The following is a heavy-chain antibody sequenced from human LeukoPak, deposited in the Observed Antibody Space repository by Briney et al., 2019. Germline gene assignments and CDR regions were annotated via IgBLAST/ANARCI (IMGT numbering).Heavy chain of an antibody. J-gene: IGHJ4*02. CDR2: INPNSGGT. Sequence: ASVKVSCKASGYTFTAQFIHWVRQAPGQGLEWMGWINPNSGGTNYAQKFQGRVTMTRDTSISTAYMELSRLRSDDTAVFYCAREEVIAAAGPTLDYWGQGALVTVSS. CDR1: GYTFTAQF. V-gene: IGHV1-2*02. CDR3: AREEVIAAAGPTLDY. D-gene: IGHD6-13*01.